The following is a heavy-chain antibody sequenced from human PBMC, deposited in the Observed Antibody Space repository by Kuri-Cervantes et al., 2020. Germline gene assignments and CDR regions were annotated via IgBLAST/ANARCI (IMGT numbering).Heavy chain of an antibody. D-gene: IGHD6-13*01. CDR1: GFTFSSYA. CDR3: ARDKTGAAAVFY. Sequence: GESLKISCAASGFTFSSYAMHWVRQAPGKGLEWVAVISYDGSNKYYADSVKGRFTISRDNSKNTLYLQMNSLRAEDTAVYYCARDKTGAAAVFYWGQGTLVTVSS. V-gene: IGHV3-30*14. J-gene: IGHJ4*02. CDR2: ISYDGSNK.